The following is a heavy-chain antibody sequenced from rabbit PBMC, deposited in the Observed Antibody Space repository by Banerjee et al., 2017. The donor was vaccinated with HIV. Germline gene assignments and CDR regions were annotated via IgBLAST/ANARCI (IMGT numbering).Heavy chain of an antibody. CDR2: IYNGDGST. J-gene: IGHJ4*01. CDR3: VRAGVYAGSSSYTGFDFNL. CDR1: GFSFSNSDY. V-gene: IGHV1S43*01. Sequence: QEQLVESGGGLVQPEGSLTLTCTASGFSFSNSDYMCWVRQAPGKGLELIACIYNGDGSTWYANWVNGRFTISSDNAQNTVDLKMNSLTAADTATYFCVRAGVYAGSSSYTGFDFNLWGPGTLVTVS. D-gene: IGHD8-1*01.